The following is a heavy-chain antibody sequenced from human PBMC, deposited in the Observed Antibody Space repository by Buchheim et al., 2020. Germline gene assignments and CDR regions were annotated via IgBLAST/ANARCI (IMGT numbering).Heavy chain of an antibody. CDR2: IKQDGSEK. D-gene: IGHD3-22*01. CDR1: GFTFSSYW. J-gene: IGHJ4*02. CDR3: AKTMIVVVTHPPDY. Sequence: EVQLVESGGGLVQPGGSLRLSCAASGFTFSSYWMSWVRQAPGKGLEWVANIKQDGSEKYYVDSVKGRFTISRDNSKNTLYLQMNSLRAEDTAVYYCAKTMIVVVTHPPDYWGQGTL. V-gene: IGHV3-7*01.